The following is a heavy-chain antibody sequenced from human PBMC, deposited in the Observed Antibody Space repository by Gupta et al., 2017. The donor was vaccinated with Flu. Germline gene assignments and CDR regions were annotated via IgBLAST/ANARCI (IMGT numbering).Heavy chain of an antibody. CDR2: LSYDGINT. J-gene: IGHJ6*04. V-gene: IGHV3-30*18. CDR1: GFTFSTFG. Sequence: GFTFSTFGMHWVRQAPGKGLEWVAVLSYDGINTYYADSVRGRFTISRDNSDNTLYLHMNSVRTEDTALYYCVKSRDPLQLASLDFLMDVGGKG. CDR3: VKSRDPLQLASLDFLMDV. D-gene: IGHD3-9*01.